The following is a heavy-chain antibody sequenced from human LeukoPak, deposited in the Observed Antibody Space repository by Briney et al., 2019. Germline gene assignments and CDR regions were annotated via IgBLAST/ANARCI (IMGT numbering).Heavy chain of an antibody. D-gene: IGHD6-19*01. J-gene: IGHJ4*02. CDR1: GGSISSYY. CDR2: IHYSGST. Sequence: PSETLSLTCSVSGGSISSYYWSWVRQPPGKGLEWIAYIHYSGSTMYNPSLYSRVTISMDTSKNQFSLTLTSVSAADTAVYYCARHPNSGFDHSGQGTLVTVSS. V-gene: IGHV4-59*08. CDR3: ARHPNSGFDH.